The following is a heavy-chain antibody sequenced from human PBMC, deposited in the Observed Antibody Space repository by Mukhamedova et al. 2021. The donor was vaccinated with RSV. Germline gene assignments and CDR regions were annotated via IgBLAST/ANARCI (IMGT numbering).Heavy chain of an antibody. CDR3: ARLHSHPQYCSAGTCYSRFDS. D-gene: IGHD2-15*01. V-gene: IGHV5-51*01. CDR2: IYPGDSDT. Sequence: EYMGIIYPGDSDTRYSPSFQGQVTMSADKSITTAYLQWSSLKASDTAIYYCARLHSHPQYCSAGTCYSRFDSWGQGTLVTVSS. J-gene: IGHJ4*02.